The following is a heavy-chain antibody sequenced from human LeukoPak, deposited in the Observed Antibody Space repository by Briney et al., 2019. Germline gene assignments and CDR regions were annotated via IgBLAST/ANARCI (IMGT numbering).Heavy chain of an antibody. CDR1: GGSISSYY. V-gene: IGHV4-59*01. J-gene: IGHJ3*02. Sequence: SETLSFTCTVSGGSISSYYWSWIRQPPGKGLEWIGYIYYSGSTNYNPSLKSRVTISVDTSKNQFSLKLSSVTAADTAVYYCARVGCSSTSCYSPSDAFDIWGQGTMVTVSS. CDR3: ARVGCSSTSCYSPSDAFDI. CDR2: IYYSGST. D-gene: IGHD2-2*01.